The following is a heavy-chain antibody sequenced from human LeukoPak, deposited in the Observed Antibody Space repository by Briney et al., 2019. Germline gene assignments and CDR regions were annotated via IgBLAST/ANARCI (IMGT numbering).Heavy chain of an antibody. CDR2: IYDSGST. J-gene: IGHJ4*02. CDR3: ARSHYGDYYYFDY. V-gene: IGHV4-59*08. Sequence: SETLSLTCSVSGGSISGYYWSWIRQPPGKGLEWIGFIYDSGSTNYNPSLKSQITISVDTSKNQFSPKLRSVTAADTAVYYCARSHYGDYYYFDYWGQGTLVTVSS. CDR1: GGSISGYY. D-gene: IGHD4-17*01.